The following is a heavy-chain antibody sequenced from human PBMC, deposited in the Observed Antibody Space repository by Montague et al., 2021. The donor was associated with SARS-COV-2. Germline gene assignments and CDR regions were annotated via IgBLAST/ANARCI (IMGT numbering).Heavy chain of an antibody. Sequence: SETLSLTCTVSGGSISSSSYYWGWIRQPPGKGLEWIGSIYYSGSTYYNLSLKSRVTISVDTSKNHFSLKSTSATVAEAAIYFCARRYYCSSSSCCNGGFDIWGQGAVVTVSS. CDR3: ARRYYCSSSSCCNGGFDI. J-gene: IGHJ3*02. D-gene: IGHD2-2*01. CDR1: GGSISSSSYY. CDR2: IYYSGST. V-gene: IGHV4-39*02.